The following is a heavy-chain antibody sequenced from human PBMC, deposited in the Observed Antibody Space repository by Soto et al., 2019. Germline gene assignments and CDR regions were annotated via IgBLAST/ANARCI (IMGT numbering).Heavy chain of an antibody. D-gene: IGHD3-22*01. CDR1: GGSISSDDYY. Sequence: PSETLSLTCTVSGGSISSDDYYWNWIRQPPGKGLEWIGYIYYRGSTYYNPSLKSRVAISIDTSKNQFSLKLRSVTAADTAVYYCAGSITMIVVDPLRFDSWGQGTLVTVSS. J-gene: IGHJ4*02. CDR2: IYYRGST. V-gene: IGHV4-30-4*01. CDR3: AGSITMIVVDPLRFDS.